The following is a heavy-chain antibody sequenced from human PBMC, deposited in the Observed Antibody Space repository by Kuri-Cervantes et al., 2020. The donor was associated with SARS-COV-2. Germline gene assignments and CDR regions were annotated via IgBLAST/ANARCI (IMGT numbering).Heavy chain of an antibody. CDR2: VRGKANNYAT. CDR1: GFLFSASA. CDR3: THRGRAPRPYYFDY. D-gene: IGHD3-16*01. J-gene: IGHJ4*02. Sequence: GESLKISCEVSGFLFSASAIHWVRQASGKGLEWVGRVRGKANNYATAYAVSVKGRFTISRDDSKNMAYLQMNSLKTEDTAVYYCTHRGRAPRPYYFDYRGQGTLVTVSS. V-gene: IGHV3-73*01.